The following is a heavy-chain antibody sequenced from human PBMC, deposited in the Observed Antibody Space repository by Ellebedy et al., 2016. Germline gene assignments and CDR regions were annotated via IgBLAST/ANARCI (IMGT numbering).Heavy chain of an antibody. CDR2: MNPNSGNT. Sequence: ASVKVSXXASGYTFTGYYMHWVRQAPGQGLEWMGWMNPNSGNTGYAQKFQGRVTMTRNTSISTAYMELSSLRSEDTAVYYCARQDTAMVHYYYYGMDVWGQGTTVTVSS. J-gene: IGHJ6*02. CDR1: GYTFTGYY. CDR3: ARQDTAMVHYYYYGMDV. D-gene: IGHD5-18*01. V-gene: IGHV1-8*02.